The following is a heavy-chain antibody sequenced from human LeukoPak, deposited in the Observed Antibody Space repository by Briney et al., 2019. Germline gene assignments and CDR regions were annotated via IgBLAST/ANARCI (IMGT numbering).Heavy chain of an antibody. CDR1: GGSISSYY. Sequence: PSETLSLTCTVSGGSISSYYWSWIRQPPGKGLEWIGYIYYSGSTNYNPSLKSRVTISVDTSKNQFSLKLSSVTAADTAVYYCARASGYSSSWYYYYMDVWGKGTTVTVSS. V-gene: IGHV4-59*01. CDR2: IYYSGST. J-gene: IGHJ6*03. D-gene: IGHD6-13*01. CDR3: ARASGYSSSWYYYYMDV.